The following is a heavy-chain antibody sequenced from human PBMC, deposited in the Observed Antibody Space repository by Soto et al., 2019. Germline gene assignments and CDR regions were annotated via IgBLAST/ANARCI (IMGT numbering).Heavy chain of an antibody. V-gene: IGHV3-9*01. CDR3: VKGTYYDIVTGYYSDY. D-gene: IGHD3-9*01. J-gene: IGHJ4*02. Sequence: EVQLVESGGGLVQPGRSLRLSCAASGFTFDDYAMYWVRQAPGKGLEWVSGISWNSDTIDYADSVKVRFTMSRDNSKNSLYLQMNSLRPEDTALYYCVKGTYYDIVTGYYSDYWGQGTLVTVSS. CDR2: ISWNSDTI. CDR1: GFTFDDYA.